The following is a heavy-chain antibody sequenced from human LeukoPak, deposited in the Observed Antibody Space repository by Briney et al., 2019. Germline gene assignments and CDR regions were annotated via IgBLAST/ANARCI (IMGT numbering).Heavy chain of an antibody. CDR1: GFTFSDYY. J-gene: IGHJ4*02. CDR3: ARDNPGYSSSWYAPLVDY. CDR2: ISSSGSTI. V-gene: IGHV3-11*01. Sequence: PGGSLRLSCAASGFTFSDYYMSWIRQAPGKGLEWVSYISSSGSTIYYADSVKGRFTISRDNAKNSLYLQMNSLRAEDTAVYYCARDNPGYSSSWYAPLVDYWGQGTLVTVSS. D-gene: IGHD6-13*01.